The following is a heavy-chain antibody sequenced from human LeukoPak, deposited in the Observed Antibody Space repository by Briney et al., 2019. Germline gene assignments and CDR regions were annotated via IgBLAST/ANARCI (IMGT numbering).Heavy chain of an antibody. CDR2: IKQDGSEK. J-gene: IGHJ3*02. Sequence: PGGSLRLSCAASGFTFSRFWMTWVRQAPGKGLEWVANIKQDGSEKYYVDSVKGRFTISRDNAKNSLYLQMNSLRAEDTAVYYCARDLLKILAYCGGDCYSLGDAFDIWGQGTMVTVSS. D-gene: IGHD2-21*02. CDR1: GFTFSRFW. CDR3: ARDLLKILAYCGGDCYSLGDAFDI. V-gene: IGHV3-7*01.